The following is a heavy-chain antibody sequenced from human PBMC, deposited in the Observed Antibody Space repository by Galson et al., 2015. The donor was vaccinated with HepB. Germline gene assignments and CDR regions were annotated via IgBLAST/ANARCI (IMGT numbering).Heavy chain of an antibody. D-gene: IGHD4-23*01. CDR1: GFTFSSYS. J-gene: IGHJ3*02. CDR3: ARDSSDNSGFGAFDI. Sequence: SLRLSCAASGFTFSSYSMHWVRQAPGKGLEWVSSISSSSSYIYYADSVKGRFTISNDNAKTSQHLQMNSRRAEATAVYYCARDSSDNSGFGAFDIWVQGTMVSVSA. CDR2: ISSSSSYI. V-gene: IGHV3-21*01.